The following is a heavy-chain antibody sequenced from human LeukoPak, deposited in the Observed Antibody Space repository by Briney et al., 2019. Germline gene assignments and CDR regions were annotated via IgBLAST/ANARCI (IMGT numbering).Heavy chain of an antibody. Sequence: PGGSLRLSCAASGFTFSSYAMSWVRQAPGKGLEWVSAISGSGGSTYYADSVKGRFTISRDNSKNTLYLQMNSLRAEDAAVYYCAKDDRVVPAAIDYWGQGTLVTVSS. J-gene: IGHJ4*02. CDR3: AKDDRVVPAAIDY. CDR2: ISGSGGST. D-gene: IGHD2-2*01. CDR1: GFTFSSYA. V-gene: IGHV3-23*01.